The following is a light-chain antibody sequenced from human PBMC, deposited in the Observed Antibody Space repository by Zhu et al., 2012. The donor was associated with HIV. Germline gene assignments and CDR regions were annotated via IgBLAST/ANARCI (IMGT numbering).Light chain of an antibody. CDR3: QQYGSSPTKT. J-gene: IGKJ1*01. CDR1: QSVSSSS. CDR2: GTS. Sequence: EIVLTQSPGTLSLSPGERATLSCRASQSVSSSSLAWYQQKPGQAPRLLIYGTSSRATDIPDRFSGSGSGTDFTLTISRLEPEDYAVYYCQQYGSSPTKTFGQGTKVEIK. V-gene: IGKV3-20*01.